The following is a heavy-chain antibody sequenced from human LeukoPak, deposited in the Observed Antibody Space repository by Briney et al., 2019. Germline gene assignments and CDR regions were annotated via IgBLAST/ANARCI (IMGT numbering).Heavy chain of an antibody. D-gene: IGHD3-16*02. CDR3: AKGLVTWDY. CDR2: LSGSDGST. Sequence: GGSLRLSCAASGFTFSSYAMSWVRQAPGKGLEWVSGLSGSDGSTYYADSVKGQFTISRDNSKNTLFLQMNNLRAEDTAVYYCAKGLVTWDYWGQGTLVTVSS. CDR1: GFTFSSYA. J-gene: IGHJ4*02. V-gene: IGHV3-23*01.